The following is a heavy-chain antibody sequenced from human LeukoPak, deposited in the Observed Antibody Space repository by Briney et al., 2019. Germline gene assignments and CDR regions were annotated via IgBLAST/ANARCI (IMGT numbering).Heavy chain of an antibody. J-gene: IGHJ3*02. CDR3: ARKRGYSSGGALDI. Sequence: ASVKVSCKASGYTFTGYYMHRVRQAPGQGLEWMGWINPNSGNTGYAQKFQGRVTMTRNTSISTAYMELRSLRSDDTAVYYCARKRGYSSGGALDIWGQGTMVTVSS. CDR1: GYTFTGYY. V-gene: IGHV1-8*02. CDR2: INPNSGNT. D-gene: IGHD5-18*01.